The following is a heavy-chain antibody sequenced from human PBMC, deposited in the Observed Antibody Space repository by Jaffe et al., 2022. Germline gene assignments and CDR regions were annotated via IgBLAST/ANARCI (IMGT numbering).Heavy chain of an antibody. CDR2: IIPIFGTA. J-gene: IGHJ3*02. D-gene: IGHD2-15*01. Sequence: QVQLVQSGAEVKKPGSSVKVSCKASGGTFSSYAISWVRQAPGQGLEWMGGIIPIFGTANYAQKFQGRVTITTDESTSTAYMELSSLRSEDTAVYYCARAQKLDIVVVVAGEWDAFDIWGQGTMVTVSS. CDR1: GGTFSSYA. V-gene: IGHV1-69*05. CDR3: ARAQKLDIVVVVAGEWDAFDI.